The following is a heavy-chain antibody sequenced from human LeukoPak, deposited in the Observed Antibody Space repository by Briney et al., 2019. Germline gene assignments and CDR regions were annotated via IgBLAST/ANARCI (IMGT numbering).Heavy chain of an antibody. J-gene: IGHJ1*01. V-gene: IGHV1-24*01. Sequence: GASVKVSCKVSGYTLTELSMHWVRQAPGKGLEWMGGFDPEDGGTIYAQKFQGRVTMTEDTSTDTAYMELSSLRSEDTAVYYCATAQYCSSTSCGYFQHWGQGTLVTVSS. CDR3: ATAQYCSSTSCGYFQH. D-gene: IGHD2-2*01. CDR2: FDPEDGGT. CDR1: GYTLTELS.